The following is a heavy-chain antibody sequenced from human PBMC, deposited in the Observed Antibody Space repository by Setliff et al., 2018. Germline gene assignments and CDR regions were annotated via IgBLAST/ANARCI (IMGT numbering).Heavy chain of an antibody. Sequence: PSETLSLTCSVSDDSISSRRYYWGWFRQPAGKEPEWVGQIYTSWSTNYNPSLKSRVTISLDTSKNQFSLSLTSVTAADTAVYYCARGLFGERFFYYMDVWGKGASVTVSS. CDR2: IYTSWST. CDR1: DDSISSRRYY. D-gene: IGHD3-10*02. V-gene: IGHV4-61*09. J-gene: IGHJ6*03. CDR3: ARGLFGERFFYYMDV.